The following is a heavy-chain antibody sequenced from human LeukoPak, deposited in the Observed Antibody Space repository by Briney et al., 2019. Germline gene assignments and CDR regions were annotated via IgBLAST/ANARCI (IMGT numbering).Heavy chain of an antibody. J-gene: IGHJ4*02. Sequence: GGSLRLSCAASGFTFSSYSMNWVRQAPGKGLEWVSYISSSSSTIYYADSVKGRFTISRDNAKNLLYLQMNSLRAEDTAVYYCAKDSLASELDYWGQGTLVTVSS. CDR1: GFTFSSYS. CDR3: AKDSLASELDY. CDR2: ISSSSSTI. V-gene: IGHV3-48*04.